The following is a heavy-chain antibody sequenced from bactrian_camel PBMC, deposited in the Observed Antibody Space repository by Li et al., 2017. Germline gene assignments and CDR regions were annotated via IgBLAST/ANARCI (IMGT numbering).Heavy chain of an antibody. CDR1: GTVDSSYC. CDR3: YNEFCSGGSCY. CDR2: ISKAGSFA. D-gene: IGHD2*01. V-gene: IGHV3S1*01. J-gene: IGHJ4*01. Sequence: HVQLVESGGGSVQAGGSLRLSCKRSGTVDSSYCGAWFRQAPGKAREGVATISKAGSFARYSDSVKGRFTISRDNAKNTLYLQLNSLKTEDTAMYYCYNEFCSGGSCYWGQGTQVTVS.